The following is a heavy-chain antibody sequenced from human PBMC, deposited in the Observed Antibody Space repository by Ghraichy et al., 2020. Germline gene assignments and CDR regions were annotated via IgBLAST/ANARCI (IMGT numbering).Heavy chain of an antibody. CDR1: SYTFTTYA. J-gene: IGHJ4*02. Sequence: ASVKVSCKTSSYTFTTYAISWVRQAPGQGLEWMGWISSYNGNTIYAQKLQDRVTMTTDTSTSTAYMELRSLRSDDTAVYYCARDILKRGGSPNTFDYWGQGTLVTVSS. D-gene: IGHD2-15*01. V-gene: IGHV1-18*01. CDR3: ARDILKRGGSPNTFDY. CDR2: ISSYNGNT.